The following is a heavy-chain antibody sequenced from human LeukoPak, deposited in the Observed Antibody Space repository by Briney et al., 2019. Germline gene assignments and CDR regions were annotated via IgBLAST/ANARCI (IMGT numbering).Heavy chain of an antibody. CDR3: AKKGRYYYDSSGYYEW. D-gene: IGHD3-22*01. J-gene: IGHJ4*02. V-gene: IGHV3-23*01. CDR1: GFTFSNYA. CDR2: ISGRAGTT. Sequence: GGSLRLSCAASGFTFSNYAMSWVRQAPGKGLEWVSAISGRAGTTYYADSVKGRFTISRDNSKNTLYLQMNSLRAEDTAVYYCAKKGRYYYDSSGYYEWWGQGTLVTVSS.